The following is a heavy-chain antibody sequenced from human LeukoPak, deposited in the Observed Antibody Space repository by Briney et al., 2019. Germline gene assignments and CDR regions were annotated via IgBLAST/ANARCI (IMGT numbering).Heavy chain of an antibody. D-gene: IGHD1-26*01. CDR2: IYYSGRT. CDR3: TRDRAHGTQDY. Sequence: TETLSLTCTVSGGSFTDYFWGWIRQPPGKGLEWIGSIYYSGRTFYNPSLKDRVSISLDTSKGQFSLNLDSVTAADTAVYFCTRDRAHGTQDYWGQGTLVTVS. CDR1: GGSFTDYF. V-gene: IGHV4-39*07. J-gene: IGHJ4*02.